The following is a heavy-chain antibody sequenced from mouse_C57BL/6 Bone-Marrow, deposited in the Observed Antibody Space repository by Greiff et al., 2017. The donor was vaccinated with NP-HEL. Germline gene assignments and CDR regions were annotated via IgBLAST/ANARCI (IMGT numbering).Heavy chain of an antibody. CDR2: IDPENGDT. CDR3: TAGSSPWYFDV. D-gene: IGHD1-1*01. Sequence: EVKLVESGAELVRPGASVKLSCTASGFNIKDDYMHWVKQRPEQGLEWIGWIDPENGDTEYASKFQGKATITADTSSNTAYLQLSSLTSEDTAVYYCTAGSSPWYFDVWGTGTTVTVSS. V-gene: IGHV14-4*01. J-gene: IGHJ1*03. CDR1: GFNIKDDY.